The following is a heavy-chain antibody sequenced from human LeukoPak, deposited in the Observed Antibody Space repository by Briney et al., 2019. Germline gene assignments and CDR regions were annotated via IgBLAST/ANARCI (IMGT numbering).Heavy chain of an antibody. CDR2: IIHSGAT. D-gene: IGHD3-3*02. Sequence: SETLSLTCGASGGSFSDYYWSWIRQPPGKGLEWIREIIHSGATSSSPSLKSRVTISMDPSKNQFSLRLSSVTAADTAVYYCARGRFSVYYFDYWGQGSLVTVSS. V-gene: IGHV4-34*01. CDR1: GGSFSDYY. CDR3: ARGRFSVYYFDY. J-gene: IGHJ4*02.